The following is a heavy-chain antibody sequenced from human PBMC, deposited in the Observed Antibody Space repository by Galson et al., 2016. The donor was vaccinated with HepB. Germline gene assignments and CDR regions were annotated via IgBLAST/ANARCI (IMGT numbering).Heavy chain of an antibody. CDR3: GKDWGSLWESSGKGMDV. CDR2: ISWDGRSP. J-gene: IGHJ6*02. Sequence: LRLSCAASGFTFNNFAMSWVRQGPGRGLEWISLISWDGRSPFYTDSVEGRFTISRDNRKNTLYLQMNSLTIDDTAVYYCGKDWGSLWESSGKGMDVWGQGTTVIVSS. CDR1: GFTFNNFA. D-gene: IGHD3-10*01. V-gene: IGHV3-43*02.